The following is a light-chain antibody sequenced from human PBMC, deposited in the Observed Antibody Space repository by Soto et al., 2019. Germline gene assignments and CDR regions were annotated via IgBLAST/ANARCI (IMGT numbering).Light chain of an antibody. CDR2: GNS. CDR3: QSYDSSLSRV. Sequence: QSVLTQPPSVSGAPGQRVTISCTGSSSNIGRGYDVHWYQQLPGTAPKLLIYGNSNRPSGVPDRFSGSKSGTSASLAITGLQAEDEADYYCQSYDSSLSRVFGGGTKLTVL. CDR1: SSNIGRGYD. V-gene: IGLV1-40*01. J-gene: IGLJ2*01.